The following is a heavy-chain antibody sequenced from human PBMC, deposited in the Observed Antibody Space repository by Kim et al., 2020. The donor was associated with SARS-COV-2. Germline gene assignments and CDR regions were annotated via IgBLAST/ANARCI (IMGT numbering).Heavy chain of an antibody. V-gene: IGHV3-53*01. Sequence: GGSLRLSCVASGFSIADNYMSWVRQAPGKGPEWVSVVYDDGKSDYADSVKGRFTVSRDDSKNMIFLQMDSLRTDDTAVYHCTRMDFGGDNWGQGTRVTVSS. CDR1: GFSIADNY. CDR2: VYDDGKS. CDR3: TRMDFGGDN. D-gene: IGHD2-15*01. J-gene: IGHJ4*02.